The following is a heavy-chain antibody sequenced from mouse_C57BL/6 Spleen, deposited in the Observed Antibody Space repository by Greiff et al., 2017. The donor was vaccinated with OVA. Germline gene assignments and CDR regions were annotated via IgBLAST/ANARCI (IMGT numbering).Heavy chain of an antibody. CDR2: IDPSDSYT. D-gene: IGHD3-1*01. V-gene: IGHV1-59*01. CDR3: ARSGAYAMDY. Sequence: VGPGTSVKLSCKASGYTFTSYWMHWVKQRPGQGLEWIGVIDPSDSYTNYNQKFKGKATLTVDTSSSTAYMQLSSLTSEDSAVYYCARSGAYAMDYWGQGTSVTVSS. CDR1: GYTFTSYW. J-gene: IGHJ4*01.